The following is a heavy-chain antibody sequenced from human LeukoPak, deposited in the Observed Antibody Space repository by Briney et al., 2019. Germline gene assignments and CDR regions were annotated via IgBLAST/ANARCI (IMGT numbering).Heavy chain of an antibody. D-gene: IGHD4-17*01. Sequence: QTLSLTCAISGDSVSSNSAAWDWIRQSPSRGLEWLGRTYYKSKWYNNYAVSVKSRISIKPDTSKNQFSLQVNSVTPEDTAVYFCARARDYGDISFDYWGQGTLVTVSS. J-gene: IGHJ4*02. CDR2: TYYKSKWYN. CDR3: ARARDYGDISFDY. V-gene: IGHV6-1*01. CDR1: GDSVSSNSAA.